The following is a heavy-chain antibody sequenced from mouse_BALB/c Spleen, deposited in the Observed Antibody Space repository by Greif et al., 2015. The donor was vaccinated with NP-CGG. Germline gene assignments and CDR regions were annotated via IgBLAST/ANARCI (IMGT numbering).Heavy chain of an antibody. CDR2: IWSDGST. J-gene: IGHJ4*01. CDR3: ARHYYYYGNYAMDY. Sequence: VQLQQSGPDLVAPSQSLSITCTVSGFSLTSYGVHWVRQPPGKGLEWLVVIWSDGSTTYNSALKSRLSISKDNSKSXVFLKMNSLQTDDTAMYYCARHYYYYGNYAMDYWGQGTSVTVSS. D-gene: IGHD1-1*01. CDR1: GFSLTSYG. V-gene: IGHV2-6-2*01.